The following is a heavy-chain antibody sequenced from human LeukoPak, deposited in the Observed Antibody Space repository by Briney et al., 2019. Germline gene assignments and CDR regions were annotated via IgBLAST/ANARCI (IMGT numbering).Heavy chain of an antibody. V-gene: IGHV5-51*01. CDR2: IYPGDSDT. CDR1: GYSFTSYW. Sequence: GESLKISCKGSGYSFTSYWVGWVRQMPGKGLEWMGIIYPGDSDTRYSPSFQGQVTISADKSISTAYLQWSSLKASDTAMYYCARCDFWSGYYPYYFDYWGQGTLVTVSS. D-gene: IGHD3-3*01. J-gene: IGHJ4*02. CDR3: ARCDFWSGYYPYYFDY.